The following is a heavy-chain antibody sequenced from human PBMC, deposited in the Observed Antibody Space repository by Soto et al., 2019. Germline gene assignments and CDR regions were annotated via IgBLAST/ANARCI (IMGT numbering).Heavy chain of an antibody. J-gene: IGHJ5*02. CDR3: ARVEMATGFGS. CDR2: INPSGGST. V-gene: IGHV1-46*01. Sequence: SVNVSCKSSGYTFTRYYMHWVRQAPGQGLEWMGIINPSGGSTSYAHKFQGRVTMTRDTSTSTVYMELSSLRSEDTAVYYCARVEMATGFGSWGQGTLVTAPQ. CDR1: GYTFTRYY. D-gene: IGHD5-12*01.